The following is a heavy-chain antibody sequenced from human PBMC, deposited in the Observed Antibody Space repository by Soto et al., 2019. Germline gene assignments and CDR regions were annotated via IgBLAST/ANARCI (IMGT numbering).Heavy chain of an antibody. D-gene: IGHD2-21*02. CDR1: GGTFSSYA. J-gene: IGHJ6*02. V-gene: IGHV1-69*13. Sequence: SVKVSCKASGGTFSSYAISWVRQAPGQGLEWMGGIIPIFGTANYAQKFQGRVTITAGESTSTAYMELSSLRSEDTAVYYCGGNSGYYYYGMDVWGQGTTVTVSS. CDR2: IIPIFGTA. CDR3: GGNSGYYYYGMDV.